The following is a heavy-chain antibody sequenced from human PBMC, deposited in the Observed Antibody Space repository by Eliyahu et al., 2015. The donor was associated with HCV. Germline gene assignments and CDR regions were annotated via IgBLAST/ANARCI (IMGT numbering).Heavy chain of an antibody. J-gene: IGHJ1*01. D-gene: IGHD5/OR15-5a*01. CDR3: ATVRASVTHRAEYFQH. CDR1: GGTFRTLS. CDR2: ILPVFGSS. Sequence: QVQLEQSGAEVKKPGSSVKVSCKASGGTFRTLSINWVRQAPGQGLEGMGRILPVFGSSNYAQKFQGRVSITADESTATAYLELNSLTSDDTAIFYCATVRASVTHRAEYFQHWGQGTLVTVS. V-gene: IGHV1-69*01.